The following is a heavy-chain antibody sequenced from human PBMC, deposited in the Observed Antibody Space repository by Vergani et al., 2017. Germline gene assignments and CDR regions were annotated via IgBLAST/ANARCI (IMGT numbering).Heavy chain of an antibody. Sequence: QVQLQESGPGLVKPSQTLSLTCTVSGGSISSGGYYWSWIRQHPGKGLEWIGYIYYSGSTYYNPSLKSRVTISVDTSKNQFSLKLSSVTAADTAVYYCARAAPDGDYVVSPNFDYWGQGTLVTVSS. V-gene: IGHV4-31*03. CDR2: IYYSGST. CDR1: GGSISSGGYY. CDR3: ARAAPDGDYVVSPNFDY. J-gene: IGHJ4*02. D-gene: IGHD4-17*01.